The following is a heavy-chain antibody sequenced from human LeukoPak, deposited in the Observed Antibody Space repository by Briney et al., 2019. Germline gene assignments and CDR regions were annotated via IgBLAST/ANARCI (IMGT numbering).Heavy chain of an antibody. J-gene: IGHJ4*02. CDR2: ISGSGGST. V-gene: IGHV3-23*01. CDR3: AKGRGQTVTTYDY. CDR1: GFTFSDYY. Sequence: PGGSLRLSCAVSGFTFSDYYMSWVRQAPGEGLEWVSAISGSGGSTYYADSVKGRFTISRDNSKNTLYLQMNSLRAEDTAVYYCAKGRGQTVTTYDYWGQGTLVTVSS. D-gene: IGHD4-17*01.